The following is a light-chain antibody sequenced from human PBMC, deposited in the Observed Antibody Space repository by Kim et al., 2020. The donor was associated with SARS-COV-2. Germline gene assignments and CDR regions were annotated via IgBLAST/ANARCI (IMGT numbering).Light chain of an antibody. Sequence: APGKTARITCGGNNIGSKSVHWYQQKPGQAPVLVIYYDSDRPSGIPERFSCSNSGNAATLTISRVEAGDEADYYCQVWDSSSDHPVFGGGTQLTV. CDR1: NIGSKS. CDR2: YDS. J-gene: IGLJ3*02. V-gene: IGLV3-21*04. CDR3: QVWDSSSDHPV.